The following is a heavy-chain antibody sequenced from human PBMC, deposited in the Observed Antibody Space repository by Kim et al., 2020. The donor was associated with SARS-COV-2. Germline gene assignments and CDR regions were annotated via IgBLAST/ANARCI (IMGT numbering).Heavy chain of an antibody. J-gene: IGHJ4*02. CDR2: ISGGGANT. CDR1: GFTFTNYA. V-gene: IGHV3-23*01. Sequence: GGSLRLSCAASGFTFTNYAMNWVRQAPGKGLEWVSTISGGGANTYYADPVKSRFTISRDNSKNTLFLQMNILRAEATALYYCAKDGGGWYTSGWYYFDYWGQGTLVTVSS. D-gene: IGHD6-19*01. CDR3: AKDGGGWYTSGWYYFDY.